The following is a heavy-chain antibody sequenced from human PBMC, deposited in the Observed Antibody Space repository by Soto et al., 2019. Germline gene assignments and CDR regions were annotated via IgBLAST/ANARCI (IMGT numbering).Heavy chain of an antibody. CDR2: ASATAGTT. J-gene: IGHJ4*02. CDR1: GFTFSNYA. D-gene: IGHD3-16*01. CDR3: AKDRLAGGFDY. V-gene: IGHV3-23*01. Sequence: PGGSLRVFCAASGFTFSNYAMSWVRQAPGKGLEWVSLASATAGTTYYTDSVKGRFTISRDNSRNTVYLQMNSLRADDTAVYYCAKDRLAGGFDYWGQGTLVTVSS.